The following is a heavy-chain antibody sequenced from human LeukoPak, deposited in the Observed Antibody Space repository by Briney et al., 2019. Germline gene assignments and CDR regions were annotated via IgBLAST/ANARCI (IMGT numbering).Heavy chain of an antibody. D-gene: IGHD1-14*01. CDR1: GGSFSGYY. J-gene: IGHJ6*03. CDR2: INHSGST. Sequence: SETLPLTCAVYGGSFSGYYWSWIRQPPGKGLEWIGEINHSGSTNYNPSLKSRVTISVDTSKNQFSLKPSSVTAADTAVYYCARGAPSITGTTRVYYYYYMDVWGKGTTVTVSS. CDR3: ARGAPSITGTTRVYYYYYMDV. V-gene: IGHV4-34*01.